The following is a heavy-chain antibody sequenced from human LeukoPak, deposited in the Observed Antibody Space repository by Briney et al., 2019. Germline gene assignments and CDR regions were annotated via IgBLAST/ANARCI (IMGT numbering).Heavy chain of an antibody. CDR2: IKSKTDGGTT. V-gene: IGHV3-15*01. D-gene: IGHD2-21*01. CDR1: GFTFSNAW. Sequence: PGGSLRLSCAASGFTFSNAWMSWVRQASGKGLEWVGRIKSKTDGGTTDYAAPMKDRFTISRDDSKNTVCLQMNSLKTEDTAVYYCSTDSLVMNYWGQGTLVTVSS. CDR3: STDSLVMNY. J-gene: IGHJ4*02.